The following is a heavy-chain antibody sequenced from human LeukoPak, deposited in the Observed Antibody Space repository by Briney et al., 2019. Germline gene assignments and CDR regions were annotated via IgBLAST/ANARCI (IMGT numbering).Heavy chain of an antibody. J-gene: IGHJ6*03. Sequence: ASVKVSCKASGYTFTSYGISWVRQAPGQGLEWMGWISAYNGNTNYAQKLQGRVTMTTDTSTSTAYMELRSLRSDDTAVYYCARAVGGGCSSSYYYYYYMDVWGKGTTVTVSS. CDR2: ISAYNGNT. D-gene: IGHD6-13*01. V-gene: IGHV1-18*01. CDR1: GYTFTSYG. CDR3: ARAVGGGCSSSYYYYYYMDV.